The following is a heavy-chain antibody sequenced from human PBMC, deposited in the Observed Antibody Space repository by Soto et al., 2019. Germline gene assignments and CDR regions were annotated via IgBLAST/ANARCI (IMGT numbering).Heavy chain of an antibody. D-gene: IGHD3-3*01. CDR1: GFTVSSNY. J-gene: IGHJ3*02. Sequence: EVQLVESGGGLVQPGGSLRLSCAASGFTVSSNYMSWVRQATGKGLEWVSVIYSGGSTYYAYSVKGRCTISRHNSKNTLYLQMNSLRAEDTAVYYCASSISSDYDFWSGYYWRAADDACDIWGQGTMVPVSS. CDR2: IYSGGST. V-gene: IGHV3-53*04. CDR3: ASSISSDYDFWSGYYWRAADDACDI.